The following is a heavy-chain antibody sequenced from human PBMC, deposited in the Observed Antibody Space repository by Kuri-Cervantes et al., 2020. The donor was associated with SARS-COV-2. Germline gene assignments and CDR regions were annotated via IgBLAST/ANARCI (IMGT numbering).Heavy chain of an antibody. V-gene: IGHV1-2*02. CDR2: INPNSGGT. D-gene: IGHD3-10*01. CDR3: ARVLPYYYGSGSPFDY. CDR1: GYTFTGYY. Sequence: ASVKVSCKASGYTFTGYYMHWVRQAPGQGLEWMGWINPNSGGTNYAQKFQGRVTMTRDTSISTAYMELSRLRSDDTAVYYCARVLPYYYGSGSPFDYWGQGTLVTDSS. J-gene: IGHJ4*02.